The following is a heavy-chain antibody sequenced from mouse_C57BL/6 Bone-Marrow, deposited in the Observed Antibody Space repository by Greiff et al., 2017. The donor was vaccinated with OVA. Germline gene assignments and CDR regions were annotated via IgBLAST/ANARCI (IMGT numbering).Heavy chain of an antibody. V-gene: IGHV1-26*01. J-gene: IGHJ2*01. D-gene: IGHD1-1*01. CDR1: GYTFTDYY. CDR3: ARGLFTTVVAPYFDY. CDR2: INPNNGGT. Sequence: VQLQQSGPELVKPGASVKISCKASGYTFTDYYMNWVKQSHGKSLEWIGDINPNNGGTSYNQKFKGKATLTVDKSSSTAYMELRSLTSEDSAVYYCARGLFTTVVAPYFDYWGQGTTLTVSS.